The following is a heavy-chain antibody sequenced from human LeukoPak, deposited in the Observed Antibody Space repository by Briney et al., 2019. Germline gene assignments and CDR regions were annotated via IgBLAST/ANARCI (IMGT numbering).Heavy chain of an antibody. D-gene: IGHD1-26*01. Sequence: GGSLRLSCAASGFSFSSYSMNWVRQAPGKGLEWVSYISASSTIYYADSVRGRFIISRDNAKNSLYLQMNSLRVEDTADYFCARVSAMGDFDCWGQGTLVTVSS. CDR1: GFSFSSYS. CDR2: ISASSTI. V-gene: IGHV3-48*01. CDR3: ARVSAMGDFDC. J-gene: IGHJ4*02.